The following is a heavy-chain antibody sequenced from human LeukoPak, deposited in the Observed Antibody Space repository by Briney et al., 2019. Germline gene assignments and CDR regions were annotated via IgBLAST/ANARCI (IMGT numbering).Heavy chain of an antibody. J-gene: IGHJ4*02. CDR2: ISYSSSTI. D-gene: IGHD5-12*01. V-gene: IGHV3-48*04. Sequence: AGGSLRLSCAASGFTFSSYSMNWVRQAPGKGLEWVSYISYSSSTIYYADSMKGRFTISRDNAKNSLYLQMNSLRAEDTAVYYCARVEGNIVTTTEGYFDYWGQGTLVTVSS. CDR3: ARVEGNIVTTTEGYFDY. CDR1: GFTFSSYS.